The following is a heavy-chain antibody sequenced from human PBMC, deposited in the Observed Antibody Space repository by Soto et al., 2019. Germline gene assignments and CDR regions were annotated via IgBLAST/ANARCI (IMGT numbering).Heavy chain of an antibody. D-gene: IGHD3-10*01. V-gene: IGHV4-4*02. CDR1: GGSINSNHW. CDR3: ARDRAYYYGSGDYEYHGLDV. Sequence: SETLSLTCTVSGGSINSNHWWTWVRQSPGKGLEWIGRIYNSGATTYNPSLKSKDTMSVDQSKNQFSMKMNSMTAADTAVYYCARDRAYYYGSGDYEYHGLDVWGQGTTVT. J-gene: IGHJ6*02. CDR2: IYNSGAT.